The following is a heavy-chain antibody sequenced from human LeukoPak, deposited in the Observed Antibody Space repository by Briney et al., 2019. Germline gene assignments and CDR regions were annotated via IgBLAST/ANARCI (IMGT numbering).Heavy chain of an antibody. CDR1: GFTFSNYW. CDR2: INSDGINT. Sequence: GGSLRLSCAASGFTFSNYWMHWVRQAPGKGLVWVSRINSDGINTSYADSVKGRFTISRDNAKNTLYLQMNSLRAEDTAVYYCARSLKTGIRFWFDPWGQGTLVTVSS. CDR3: ARSLKTGIRFWFDP. D-gene: IGHD1-1*01. V-gene: IGHV3-74*01. J-gene: IGHJ5*02.